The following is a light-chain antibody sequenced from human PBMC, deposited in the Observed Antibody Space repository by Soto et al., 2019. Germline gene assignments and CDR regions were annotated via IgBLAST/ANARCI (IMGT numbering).Light chain of an antibody. CDR3: QQYGSSGT. CDR1: QSVSSNY. V-gene: IGKV3-20*01. Sequence: VLTQSPGTLSLSPGETATLSCRASQSVSSNYLAWYQQKPGQAPRLLIYGASSRATGIPDRFSGSGSGTDFTLTISRLEPEDFAVYYCQQYGSSGTFGQGTKVDIK. J-gene: IGKJ1*01. CDR2: GAS.